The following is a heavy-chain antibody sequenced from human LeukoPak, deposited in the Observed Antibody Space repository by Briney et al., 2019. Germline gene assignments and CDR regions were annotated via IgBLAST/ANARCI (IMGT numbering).Heavy chain of an antibody. J-gene: IGHJ4*02. D-gene: IGHD2-21*02. CDR2: INHSGSS. CDR1: GGSFSNYY. CDR3: AREAYCGGDCYPSSPFDY. V-gene: IGHV4-34*01. Sequence: PETLSLTCAVYGGSFSNYYWNWIRQPPGKGLEWIGEINHSGSSNYNPSLKSRVTISVDTSKNQFSLKLTSVTAADTAVYYCAREAYCGGDCYPSSPFDYWGQGTLVTVST.